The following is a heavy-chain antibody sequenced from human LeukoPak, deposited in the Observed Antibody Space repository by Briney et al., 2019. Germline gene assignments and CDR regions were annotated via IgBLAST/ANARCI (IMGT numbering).Heavy chain of an antibody. CDR3: ARAPSEVGGYYPEYFRH. Sequence: LPGGSLRLSCEASGFTFSRYWMHWVRQAPGKGLVWVSRIKSDGKTNYADSVKGRFTISRDNAKNTVSLQMDSLRAEDTGVYYCARAPSEVGGYYPEYFRHWGQGTLVTVSS. CDR2: IKSDGKT. CDR1: GFTFSRYW. D-gene: IGHD3-22*01. V-gene: IGHV3-74*01. J-gene: IGHJ1*01.